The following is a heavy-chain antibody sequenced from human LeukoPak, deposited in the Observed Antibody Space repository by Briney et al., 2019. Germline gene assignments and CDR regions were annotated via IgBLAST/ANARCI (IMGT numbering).Heavy chain of an antibody. CDR3: ARGPTSGVAFDY. V-gene: IGHV1-69*04. CDR1: GGTFSSYA. D-gene: IGHD1-26*01. CDR2: IIPILGIA. J-gene: IGHJ4*02. Sequence: ASVKVSCKASGGTFSSYAISWVRQAPEKGLEWMGRIIPILGIANYAQKFQGRVTITADKSTSTAYMELSSLRSEDTAVYYCARGPTSGVAFDYWGQGTPVTVSS.